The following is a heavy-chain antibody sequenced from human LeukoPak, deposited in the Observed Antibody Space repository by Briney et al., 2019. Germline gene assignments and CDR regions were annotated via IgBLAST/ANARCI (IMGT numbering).Heavy chain of an antibody. D-gene: IGHD2-2*01. CDR1: GFTFSSYG. J-gene: IGHJ4*02. Sequence: GSLVLSCAASGFTFSSYGIHWGRQAPGKGLEWVAVISYDGSHKYDADSVKGRLTISRDNSNNTQNLQMNSLRSEDTAVYYFAKPGGQLPNFDYWGEGTLVTVSS. V-gene: IGHV3-30*18. CDR2: ISYDGSHK. CDR3: AKPGGQLPNFDY.